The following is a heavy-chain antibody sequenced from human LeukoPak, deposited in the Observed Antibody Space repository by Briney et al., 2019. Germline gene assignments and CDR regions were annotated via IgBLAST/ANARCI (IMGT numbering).Heavy chain of an antibody. V-gene: IGHV1-2*02. CDR3: ARVGGDTAMGGRDAFDI. Sequence: ASVKVSCKASGYTFTGYYMHWVRQAPGQGLEWMGWINPNSGGTNYAQKFQGRVTMTRDTSISTAYMELSRLRSDDTAVYYCARVGGDTAMGGRDAFDIWGQGTMVTVSS. CDR1: GYTFTGYY. CDR2: INPNSGGT. J-gene: IGHJ3*02. D-gene: IGHD5-18*01.